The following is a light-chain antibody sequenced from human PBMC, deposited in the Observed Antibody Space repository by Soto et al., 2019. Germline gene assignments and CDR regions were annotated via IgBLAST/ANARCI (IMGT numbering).Light chain of an antibody. CDR2: KDS. CDR1: ALPKQY. V-gene: IGLV3-25*02. J-gene: IGLJ2*01. CDR3: QSADSSGTFPV. Sequence: SYELTQPPSVSVSPGQTARITCSGAALPKQYVYWYQQKSGQAPVVVIHKDSERPSGIPERFSGTTSGTTVTLSISGVQAEDEADYYCQSADSSGTFPVFGGGTKLTVL.